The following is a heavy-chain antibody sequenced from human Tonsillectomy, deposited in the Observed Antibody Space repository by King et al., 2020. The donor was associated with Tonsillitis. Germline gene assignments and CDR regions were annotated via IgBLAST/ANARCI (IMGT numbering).Heavy chain of an antibody. D-gene: IGHD3-22*01. Sequence: VQLVESGGGVVQPGRSLRLSCAASGFTFSSYGVHWVRQAPGKGLEWVAVISYDGSNKYYADSVKGRFNISRDNSKNTLYLQMNSLRVEDTAVYYCARNYYDSGGHSNGVDVWGQGTTVTVSS. CDR3: ARNYYDSGGHSNGVDV. J-gene: IGHJ6*02. CDR1: GFTFSSYG. V-gene: IGHV3-33*05. CDR2: ISYDGSNK.